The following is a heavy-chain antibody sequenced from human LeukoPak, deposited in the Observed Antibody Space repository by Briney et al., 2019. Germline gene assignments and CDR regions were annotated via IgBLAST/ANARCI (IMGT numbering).Heavy chain of an antibody. J-gene: IGHJ3*02. V-gene: IGHV3-21*01. CDR2: ISSSSSYI. CDR1: GFTFSSYS. Sequence: GGSLRLSCAASGFTFSSYSMNWVRQAPGKGLEWVSSISSSSSYIYYADSVKGRFTISRDNAKNSLYLQMNSLRAEDTAVYYCARLPVFLSREVWEHSRDAFDIWGQGTMVTVSS. D-gene: IGHD3-10*01. CDR3: ARLPVFLSREVWEHSRDAFDI.